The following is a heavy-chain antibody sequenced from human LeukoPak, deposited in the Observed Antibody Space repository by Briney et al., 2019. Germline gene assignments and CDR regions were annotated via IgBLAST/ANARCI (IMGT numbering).Heavy chain of an antibody. J-gene: IGHJ4*02. CDR2: ISSNGGST. V-gene: IGHV3-64D*06. D-gene: IGHD2-21*02. Sequence: GGSLRLSCSAAGFTFSSYAMHWVRQAPGKGLEYVSAISSNGGSTYYADSVKGRFTISRDNSKNTLYLQMSSLRPEDTAVYYCVKGIVVVTARAFDYWGQGTLVTVSS. CDR1: GFTFSSYA. CDR3: VKGIVVVTARAFDY.